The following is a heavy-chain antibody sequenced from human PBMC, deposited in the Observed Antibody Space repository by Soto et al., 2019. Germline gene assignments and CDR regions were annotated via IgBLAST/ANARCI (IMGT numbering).Heavy chain of an antibody. J-gene: IGHJ6*03. V-gene: IGHV4-59*08. CDR1: GGSISSYY. CDR3: ARHRRKYYGSGSYRFYYYYYYMDV. CDR2: IYYSGST. D-gene: IGHD3-10*01. Sequence: QVQLQESGPGLVKPSETLSLTCTVSGGSISSYYWSWIRQPPGKGLEWIGYIYYSGSTNYNPSLKTRFTISVDTSKNQFSVKLRSVTAADTAVYYCARHRRKYYGSGSYRFYYYYYYMDVWGKGTTVTVSS.